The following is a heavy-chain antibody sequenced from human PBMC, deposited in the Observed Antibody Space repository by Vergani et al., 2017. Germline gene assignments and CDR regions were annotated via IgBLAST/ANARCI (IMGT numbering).Heavy chain of an antibody. CDR3: AVDTAMVTVDY. Sequence: QLQLQESGPGLVKPSETLSLTCTVSGGSISSSSYYWGWIRQPPGKGLEWIGSIYYSGSTYYNTSLKSRVTISVDTSKNQFSLKLSSVTAADTAVYYCAVDTAMVTVDYWGQGTLVTVSS. D-gene: IGHD5-18*01. J-gene: IGHJ4*02. CDR2: IYYSGST. CDR1: GGSISSSSYY. V-gene: IGHV4-39*07.